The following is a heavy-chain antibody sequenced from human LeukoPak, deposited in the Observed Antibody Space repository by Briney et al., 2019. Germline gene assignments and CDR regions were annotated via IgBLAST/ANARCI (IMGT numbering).Heavy chain of an antibody. J-gene: IGHJ4*02. Sequence: PGGSLRLSCEASGFTFRDYWMTWVRQAPGKGLKWVANVKQDGTEKFYMDSVKGRFTISRDNRKNSLYLQMNSLRVEDTAIYYCARAGGTSWADYWGQGTLVTVSS. CDR1: GFTFRDYW. D-gene: IGHD6-13*01. V-gene: IGHV3-7*01. CDR3: ARAGGTSWADY. CDR2: VKQDGTEK.